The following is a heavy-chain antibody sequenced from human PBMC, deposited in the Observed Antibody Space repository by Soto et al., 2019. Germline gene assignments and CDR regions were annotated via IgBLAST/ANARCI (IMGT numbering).Heavy chain of an antibody. Sequence: QVQLVESGGGVVQPGRSLRLSCAASGFTFSSYAMHWVRQAPGKGLEWVAVISYDGSNKYYADSVKGRFTISRDNSKNTLYLQMNSLRAEDTDVYYCARGTAPSIFDYWGQGTLVTVSS. J-gene: IGHJ4*02. CDR3: ARGTAPSIFDY. D-gene: IGHD5-18*01. V-gene: IGHV3-30-3*01. CDR1: GFTFSSYA. CDR2: ISYDGSNK.